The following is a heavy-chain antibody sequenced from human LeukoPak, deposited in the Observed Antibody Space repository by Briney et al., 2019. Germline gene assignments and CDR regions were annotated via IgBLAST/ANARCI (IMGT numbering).Heavy chain of an antibody. CDR1: GYTFIDYY. D-gene: IGHD7-27*01. J-gene: IGHJ3*02. CDR3: ATLNWGTDRSHAFNI. V-gene: IGHV1-2*02. Sequence: GASVKVSCRASGYTFIDYYLHWVRQAPGQGLEWMGWIVPNSGGTKYAQKFQGRVTMTRDTSISTAYMDLSRLTSDDTAVYYCATLNWGTDRSHAFNIWGQGTMVTVSS. CDR2: IVPNSGGT.